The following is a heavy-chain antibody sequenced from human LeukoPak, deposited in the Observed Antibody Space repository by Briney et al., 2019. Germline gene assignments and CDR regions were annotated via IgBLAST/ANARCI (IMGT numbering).Heavy chain of an antibody. V-gene: IGHV5-51*01. D-gene: IGHD1-26*01. CDR2: IYPGDSGP. J-gene: IGHJ3*01. CDR1: GYSFTSYC. Sequence: GESLKISCKVSGYSFTSYCIGWVRQMPGKGLEWMGIIYPGDSGPTYSPSFQGQVTISVDKSINTAYLQWSSLQASDTAMYYCGMSGDRVPHQDDVFDVWGQGTMVTVST. CDR3: GMSGDRVPHQDDVFDV.